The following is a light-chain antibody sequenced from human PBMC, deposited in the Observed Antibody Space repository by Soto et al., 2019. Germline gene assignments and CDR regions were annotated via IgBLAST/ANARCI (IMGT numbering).Light chain of an antibody. Sequence: EIVLTQSPGTLSLSPGERATLSCRASQTVGRDYLGWYQQKPGQAPRLLIYDASYRATGISDRFSGSGSGPDFTLTISRLEPEDFAVYFCQQYASPPVTFGQGTRVEIK. J-gene: IGKJ1*01. CDR3: QQYASPPVT. CDR1: QTVGRDY. V-gene: IGKV3-20*01. CDR2: DAS.